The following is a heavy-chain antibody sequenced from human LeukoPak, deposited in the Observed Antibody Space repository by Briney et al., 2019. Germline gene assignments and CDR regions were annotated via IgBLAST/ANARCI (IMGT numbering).Heavy chain of an antibody. CDR1: GFTFSDYY. Sequence: GGSLRLSCAAPGFTFSDYYMSWIRQAPGKGLEWVSYISSSGSTIYYADSVKGRFTISRDNAKNSLYLQMNSLRAEDTAVYYCARDLTMVRGDWGGDYWGQGTLVTVSS. D-gene: IGHD3-10*01. J-gene: IGHJ4*02. CDR2: ISSSGSTI. CDR3: ARDLTMVRGDWGGDY. V-gene: IGHV3-11*04.